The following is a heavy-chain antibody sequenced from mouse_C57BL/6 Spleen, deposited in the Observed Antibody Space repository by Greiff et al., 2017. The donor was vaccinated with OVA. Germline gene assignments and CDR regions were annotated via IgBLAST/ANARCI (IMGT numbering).Heavy chain of an antibody. Sequence: EVKLVESGGGLVKPGGSLKPSCAASGFTFSSYAMSWVRQTPEKRLEWVATISDGGSYTYYPDNVKGRFTISRDNAKNNLYLQMSHLKSEDTAMYYCARGDDGYYVSYYFDYWGQGTTLTVSS. CDR2: ISDGGSYT. CDR3: ARGDDGYYVSYYFDY. J-gene: IGHJ2*01. D-gene: IGHD2-3*01. V-gene: IGHV5-4*03. CDR1: GFTFSSYA.